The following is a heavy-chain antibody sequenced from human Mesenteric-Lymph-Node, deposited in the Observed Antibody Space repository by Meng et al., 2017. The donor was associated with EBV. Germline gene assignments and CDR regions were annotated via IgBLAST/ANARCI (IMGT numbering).Heavy chain of an antibody. Sequence: HVEVGQDGAEGNKPGAAGKGACKASGYTFIGYYIHWVRQAPGQGPEWMGRINPNGGATKYPQKFQGRVTMTRDTSISTAYMEVSSLRSDDTAVYYCAREIRYDYVWGTSFDYWGQGTLVTVSS. CDR3: AREIRYDYVWGTSFDY. CDR1: GYTFIGYY. V-gene: IGHV1-2*06. CDR2: INPNGGAT. D-gene: IGHD3-16*01. J-gene: IGHJ4*02.